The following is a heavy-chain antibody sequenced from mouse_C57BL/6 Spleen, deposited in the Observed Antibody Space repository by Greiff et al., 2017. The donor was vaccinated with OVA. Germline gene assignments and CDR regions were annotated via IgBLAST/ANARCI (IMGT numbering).Heavy chain of an antibody. CDR1: GFTFTDYY. CDR2: IRNKANGYTT. Sequence: EVKVVESGGGLVQPGGSLSLSCAASGFTFTDYYMSWVRQPPGKALEWLGFIRNKANGYTTEYSASVKGRFTISRDNSQSILYLQMNALGAEDSATYYCARYRSSYYYYAMDYWGQGTSVTVSS. D-gene: IGHD1-1*01. V-gene: IGHV7-3*01. J-gene: IGHJ4*01. CDR3: ARYRSSYYYYAMDY.